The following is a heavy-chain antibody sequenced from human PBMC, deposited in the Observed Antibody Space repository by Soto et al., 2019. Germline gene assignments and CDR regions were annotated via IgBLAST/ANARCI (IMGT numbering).Heavy chain of an antibody. CDR2: IYPGDSDT. CDR1: GYSFTSYW. CDR3: AISYIAAANWGGMDV. D-gene: IGHD6-13*01. J-gene: IGHJ6*02. V-gene: IGHV5-51*01. Sequence: GESLKISCKGSGYSFTSYWIGWVRQMPGKGLEWMGIIYPGDSDTRYSPSFQGQVTISADKSISTAYLQWSSLKASDTAMYYRAISYIAAANWGGMDVWGQGTTVTVSS.